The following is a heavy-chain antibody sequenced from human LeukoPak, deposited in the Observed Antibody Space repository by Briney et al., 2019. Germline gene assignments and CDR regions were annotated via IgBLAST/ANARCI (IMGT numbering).Heavy chain of an antibody. Sequence: GSLRLSCAASGFNFGSHYMGWVRQAPGKVLEWVGNIKEDGSETSYVDSVKGRFTISRDNVKNSLFLQMNSLRDDDAAVYYCARDYTWNSLDYWGQGTLVTVFS. CDR3: ARDYTWNSLDY. CDR2: IKEDGSET. D-gene: IGHD1-20*01. V-gene: IGHV3-7*01. CDR1: GFNFGSHY. J-gene: IGHJ4*02.